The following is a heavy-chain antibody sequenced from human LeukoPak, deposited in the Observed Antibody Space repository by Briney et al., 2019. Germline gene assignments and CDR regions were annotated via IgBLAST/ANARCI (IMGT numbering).Heavy chain of an antibody. D-gene: IGHD2-21*02. CDR1: GYTFTGYY. CDR2: INPNSGGT. CDR3: ARDKCGGNCYVGY. J-gene: IGHJ4*02. V-gene: IGHV1-2*02. Sequence: ASVKVSCTASGYTFTGYYMHWVRQAPGQGLEWMGWINPNSGGTNYAQKFQGRVTMTRDTSISTAYMELSRLRSDDTAVYYCARDKCGGNCYVGYWGQGTLVTVSS.